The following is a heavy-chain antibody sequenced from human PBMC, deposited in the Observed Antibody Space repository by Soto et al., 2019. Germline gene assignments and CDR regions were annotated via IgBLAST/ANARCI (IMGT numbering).Heavy chain of an antibody. J-gene: IGHJ6*02. CDR2: ISSSSSYI. Sequence: SGGSLRLSCAASGLTFSSYGMNWVRQAPGKGLEWVSSISSSSSYIYYADSVKGRFTISRDNAKNSLYLQMNSLRAEDTAVYYCARDLYSGYDPYYYYYYGMDVWGQGTTVTVSS. CDR3: ARDLYSGYDPYYYYYYGMDV. D-gene: IGHD5-12*01. CDR1: GLTFSSYG. V-gene: IGHV3-21*01.